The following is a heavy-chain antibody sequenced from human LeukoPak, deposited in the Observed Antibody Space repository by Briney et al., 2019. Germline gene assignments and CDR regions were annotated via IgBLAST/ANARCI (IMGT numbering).Heavy chain of an antibody. D-gene: IGHD2-2*01. V-gene: IGHV1-2*02. CDR1: GYTFTGYY. CDR3: ARVTFIGGYCSSTSCSTPLDY. CDR2: INPNSGGT. Sequence: ASVKVSCKASGYTFTGYYMHWVRQAPGQGLEWMGWINPNSGGTNYARKFQGRVTMTRDTSNSPGHMSLSRLRSDDTAGYYCARVTFIGGYCSSTSCSTPLDYWGQGTLVIVAS. J-gene: IGHJ4*02.